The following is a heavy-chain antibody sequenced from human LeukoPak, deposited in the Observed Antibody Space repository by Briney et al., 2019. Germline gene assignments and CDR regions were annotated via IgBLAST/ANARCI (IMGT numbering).Heavy chain of an antibody. V-gene: IGHV1-69*13. Sequence: SVKIHCKVSGGILSSYSIIWARQPSGQGLEWMGVIPPICGKANNAQKLKGRVTIKGDESTSTAYMELSSLRSEDTVVYYCARGGRQGYDILTGYYSGWHYFDYWGQGTLVTVSS. J-gene: IGHJ4*02. D-gene: IGHD3-9*01. CDR2: IPPICGKA. CDR1: GGILSSYS. CDR3: ARGGRQGYDILTGYYSGWHYFDY.